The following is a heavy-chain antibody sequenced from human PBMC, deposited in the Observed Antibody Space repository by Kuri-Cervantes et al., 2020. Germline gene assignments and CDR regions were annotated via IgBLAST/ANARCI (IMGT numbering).Heavy chain of an antibody. CDR1: GGSFSGYY. D-gene: IGHD2-21*01. CDR3: ARSHSARLGWFDP. V-gene: IGHV4-34*01. CDR2: IHHSGST. J-gene: IGHJ5*02. Sequence: ESLKISCAVYGGSFSGYYWSWIRQPPGKGLEWIGEIHHSGSTNYNPSLKIRFTISVDTSKNQFSLKLSSVTAADTAVYYCARSHSARLGWFDPWGQGTLVTVSS.